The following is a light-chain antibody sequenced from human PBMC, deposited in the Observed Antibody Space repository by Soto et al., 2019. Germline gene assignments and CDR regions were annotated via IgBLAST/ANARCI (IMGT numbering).Light chain of an antibody. J-gene: IGLJ1*01. CDR3: SSYRDYRTLEV. CDR1: NTDIGGYNY. CDR2: DVT. Sequence: QSVLTQPDSVSASLGEPITISCTGTNTDIGGYNYVSWYQQHPGKAPKLVIYDVTSRPSGIPNRFSGSKSGFTASLTISGLQAEDDAHYFCSSYRDYRTLEVFGTGTKVTVL. V-gene: IGLV2-14*03.